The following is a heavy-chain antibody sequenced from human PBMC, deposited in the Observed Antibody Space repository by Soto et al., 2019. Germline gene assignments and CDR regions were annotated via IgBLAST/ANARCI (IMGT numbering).Heavy chain of an antibody. CDR2: IKSKTDGGTT. CDR1: GFTFSNAW. D-gene: IGHD3-22*01. J-gene: IGHJ3*02. V-gene: IGHV3-15*01. Sequence: GGSLRLSCAASGFTFSNAWMGWVRQAPGKGLEWVGRIKSKTDGGTTDYAAPVKGRFTISRDDSKNTLYLQMNSLKTEDTAVYYCTTYYYYDSSGYYAPDAFDIWGQGTMVTVSS. CDR3: TTYYYYDSSGYYAPDAFDI.